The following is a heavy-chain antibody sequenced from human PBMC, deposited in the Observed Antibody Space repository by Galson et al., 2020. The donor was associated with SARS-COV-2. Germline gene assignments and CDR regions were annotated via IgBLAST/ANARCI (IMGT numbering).Heavy chain of an antibody. CDR3: ARAGGTIFGVVIIPGYFDY. CDR1: GYSISSGYY. Sequence: SETLSLTCTVSGYSISSGYYWGWIRQPPGKGLEWIGRIYHRGSTYYNPSLKSRVTISVDTSKNQFSLKLSSVTAADTAVYYCARAGGTIFGVVIIPGYFDYWGQGTMVTVSS. D-gene: IGHD3-3*01. CDR2: IYHRGST. V-gene: IGHV4-38-2*02. J-gene: IGHJ4*02.